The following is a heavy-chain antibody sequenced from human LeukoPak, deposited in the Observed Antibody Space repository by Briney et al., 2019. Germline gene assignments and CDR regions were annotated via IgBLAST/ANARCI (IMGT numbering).Heavy chain of an antibody. Sequence: TGGSLRLSCAASGFTFSSHAMSWVRQAPEKGLEWVSSITNDNYDTFYADSVKGRFTISRDESKTTLYLQMKSLRAEDTAVYYCAREGISRKMDFDYWGQGTLGTVSS. V-gene: IGHV3-23*01. CDR2: ITNDNYDT. CDR1: GFTFSSHA. D-gene: IGHD2/OR15-2a*01. CDR3: AREGISRKMDFDY. J-gene: IGHJ4*02.